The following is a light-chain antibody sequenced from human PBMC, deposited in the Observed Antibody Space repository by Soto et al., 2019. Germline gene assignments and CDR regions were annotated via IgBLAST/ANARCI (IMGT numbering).Light chain of an antibody. Sequence: QSALTQPASMSRSPGQSITISCTGTSSDIGGYYYVSWYQQLPGKAPKLLIYEVSYRPSGISNRFSGSKSGNTASLTISGLQAEEDADYYCSSFSSTSTVIFGGGTKLTVL. CDR3: SSFSSTSTVI. CDR1: SSDIGGYYY. V-gene: IGLV2-14*01. J-gene: IGLJ2*01. CDR2: EVS.